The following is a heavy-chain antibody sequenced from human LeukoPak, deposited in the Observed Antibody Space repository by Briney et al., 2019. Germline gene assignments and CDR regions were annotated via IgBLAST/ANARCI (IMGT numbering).Heavy chain of an antibody. CDR1: GDSVSSNSAA. V-gene: IGHV6-1*01. J-gene: IGHJ6*03. CDR3: AREASTSGIDFWSGYYSREKQKTTHYYMDV. CDR2: TYYRSKWYN. D-gene: IGHD3-3*01. Sequence: SQTLSLTCAISGDSVSSNSAAWNWIRQSPSRGLEWLGRTYYRSKWYNDYAVSVKSRITINPDTSKNQFSLQLNSVTPENTAVYYCAREASTSGIDFWSGYYSREKQKTTHYYMDVWGKGTTVTVSS.